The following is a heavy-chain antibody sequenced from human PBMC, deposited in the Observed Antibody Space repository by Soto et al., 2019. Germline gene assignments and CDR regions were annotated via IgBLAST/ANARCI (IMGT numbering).Heavy chain of an antibody. Sequence: VGSLRLSCAASGFTFSSYAMSWVRQAPGKGLEWVSAISGSGGSTYYADSVKGRFTISRDNSKNTLYLQMNSLRAEDTAVYYCAKDGPLQGGNPHYYYYYGMDVWGQGTTVTVSS. CDR2: ISGSGGST. CDR3: AKDGPLQGGNPHYYYYYGMDV. J-gene: IGHJ6*02. V-gene: IGHV3-23*01. D-gene: IGHD2-15*01. CDR1: GFTFSSYA.